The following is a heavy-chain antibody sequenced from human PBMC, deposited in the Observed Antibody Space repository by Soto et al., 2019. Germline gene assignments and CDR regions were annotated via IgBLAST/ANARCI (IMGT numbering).Heavy chain of an antibody. CDR2: INAGNGNT. Sequence: ASVKVSCKASGYTFTSYAMHWVRQAPGQRLEWMGWINAGNGNTKYSQKFQGRVTITRDTSASTAYMELSSLRSEDTAVYYCARDPVEIAARPIPLHFDYWGQGTLVTVSS. J-gene: IGHJ4*02. D-gene: IGHD6-6*01. V-gene: IGHV1-3*01. CDR3: ARDPVEIAARPIPLHFDY. CDR1: GYTFTSYA.